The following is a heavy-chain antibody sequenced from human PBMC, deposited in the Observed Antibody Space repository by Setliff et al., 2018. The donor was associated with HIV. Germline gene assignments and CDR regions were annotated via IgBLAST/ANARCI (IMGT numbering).Heavy chain of an antibody. J-gene: IGHJ4*02. D-gene: IGHD3-10*01. CDR2: IIPIFGTA. V-gene: IGHV1-69*05. CDR3: ARATEYYGSGSYYRVFAY. Sequence: GASVKVSCKASGGTFSSYAISWVRQAPGQGLEWMGGIIPIFGTANYAQKFQGRVTITTDESTSTAYMELSSLRSEDTAVYYCARATEYYGSGSYYRVFAYWGQGTLVTAPQ. CDR1: GGTFSSYA.